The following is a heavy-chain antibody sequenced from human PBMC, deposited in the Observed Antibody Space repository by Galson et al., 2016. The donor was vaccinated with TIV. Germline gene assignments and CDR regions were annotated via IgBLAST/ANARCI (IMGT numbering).Heavy chain of an antibody. Sequence: SETLSLTCSVSGDSISNGDFYWSWIRQPPGKGLEWIGHIYYTGSTDYNPSLKSRVTLSMDRSKNQFSLSLSSVTAADTAVYFCARDKSGSDTVDHFYYYINVWGKGTTVTVSS. D-gene: IGHD5-12*01. V-gene: IGHV4-61*08. J-gene: IGHJ6*03. CDR3: ARDKSGSDTVDHFYYYINV. CDR2: IYYTGST. CDR1: GDSISNGDFY.